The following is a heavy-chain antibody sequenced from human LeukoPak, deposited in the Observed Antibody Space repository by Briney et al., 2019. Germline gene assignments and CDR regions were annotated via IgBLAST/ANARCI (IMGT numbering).Heavy chain of an antibody. Sequence: GEPLKISCKGSGYSFTSYWIGWVRQMPGKGLEWMGIIYPGDSDTRYSPSFQGQVTISADKSISTAYLQWSSLKASDTAMYYCATLWRGGGKVVGAFDIWGQGTMVTVSS. J-gene: IGHJ3*02. CDR2: IYPGDSDT. CDR1: GYSFTSYW. V-gene: IGHV5-51*01. CDR3: ATLWRGGGKVVGAFDI. D-gene: IGHD4-23*01.